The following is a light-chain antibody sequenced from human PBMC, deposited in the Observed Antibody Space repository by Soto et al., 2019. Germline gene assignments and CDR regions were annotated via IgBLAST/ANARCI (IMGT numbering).Light chain of an antibody. CDR3: QQSYSNSYT. CDR1: QSMSDS. Sequence: DIQLTQSPSSLSASVGDRVTITCRASQSMSDSLNWYQQKSGKAPKLLIYSASSLESGVPSRFSGSGSGTDFTLTISSLQPEDFGTYFCQQSYSNSYTFGQGTTIEIK. V-gene: IGKV1-39*01. CDR2: SAS. J-gene: IGKJ2*01.